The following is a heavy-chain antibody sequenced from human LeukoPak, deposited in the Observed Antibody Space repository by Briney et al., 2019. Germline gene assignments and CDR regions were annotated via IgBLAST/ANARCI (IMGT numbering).Heavy chain of an antibody. CDR3: ARVGGAPLGAFDI. CDR1: GGSISSYY. J-gene: IGHJ3*02. V-gene: IGHV4-59*01. D-gene: IGHD3-16*01. Sequence: SGTLSLTCSVSGGSISSYYWSWIRQPPGKGLEWIGYIYYSGSSNYNPSLKSRVTISKDVSKNQFSLRLTSVTAADTAVYYCARVGGAPLGAFDIWGQGTMVTVSS. CDR2: IYYSGSS.